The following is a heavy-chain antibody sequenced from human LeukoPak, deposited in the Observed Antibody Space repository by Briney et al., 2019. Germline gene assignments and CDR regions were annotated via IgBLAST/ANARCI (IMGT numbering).Heavy chain of an antibody. V-gene: IGHV1-2*02. J-gene: IGHJ1*01. Sequence: ASVKVSCRASGYTFTDHFLHWVRQAPGQGLEWMAWIDPNNGDTHYAQNFQGRITVTRDTSISTVYMELSRLTSDDTAAYYCAREYSASEHWGQGTLVTVSS. CDR1: GYTFTDHF. CDR3: AREYSASEH. CDR2: IDPNNGDT. D-gene: IGHD4-11*01.